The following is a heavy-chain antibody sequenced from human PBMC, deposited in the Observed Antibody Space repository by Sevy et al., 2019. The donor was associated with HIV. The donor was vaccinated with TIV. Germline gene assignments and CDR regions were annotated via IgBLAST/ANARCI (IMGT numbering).Heavy chain of an antibody. CDR1: GGSFSGYY. J-gene: IGHJ5*02. V-gene: IGHV4-34*01. CDR3: ARGRAGGIPRYNWFDP. CDR2: INHSGST. Sequence: SETLSLTCAVYGGSFSGYYWSWIRQPPGKGLEWIGEINHSGSTNYNPSLKSRVTISVDTSKNQFSLKLSSVTAADTAVYYCARGRAGGIPRYNWFDPWGQGTLVTVSS. D-gene: IGHD6-13*01.